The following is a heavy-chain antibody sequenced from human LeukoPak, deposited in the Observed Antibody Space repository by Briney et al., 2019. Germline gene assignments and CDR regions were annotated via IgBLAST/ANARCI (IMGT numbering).Heavy chain of an antibody. CDR2: IYSSGST. D-gene: IGHD1-26*01. CDR3: ARDKSMGAINWFDP. V-gene: IGHV4-4*07. J-gene: IGHJ5*02. CDR1: GGSISTYY. Sequence: SETLSLTCTVSGGSISTYYWSWIRQPAGKGLEWIGRIYSSGSTNYNPSLRSRVTMSVDTSKNQFSLKLNSVTAADTAVYYCARDKSMGAINWFDPWGQGTLVTVSS.